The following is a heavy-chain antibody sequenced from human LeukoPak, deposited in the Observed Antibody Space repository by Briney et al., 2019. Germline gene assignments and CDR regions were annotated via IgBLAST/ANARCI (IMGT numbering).Heavy chain of an antibody. CDR3: AKDTLDYYDSSGYYQ. CDR2: IYGGGSGST. J-gene: IGHJ4*02. Sequence: GGSLRLSCVASGFTFSKYTMSWVRQAPGKGLEWVSGIYGGGSGSTFYAESVKGRFTISRDNSKNTLYLQMNSLRDEDTAIYYCAKDTLDYYDSSGYYQWGQGTLVTVSS. CDR1: GFTFSKYT. D-gene: IGHD3-22*01. V-gene: IGHV3-23*01.